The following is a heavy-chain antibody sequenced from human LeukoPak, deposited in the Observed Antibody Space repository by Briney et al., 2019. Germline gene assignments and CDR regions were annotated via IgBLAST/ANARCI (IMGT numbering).Heavy chain of an antibody. Sequence: PGGSLRLSCAASGFTFDDYGMNWVRQAPGKGLEWVSYISSSGSTIYYADSVKGRFTISRDNAKNSLYLQMNSLRAEDTAVYYCARGGSGSSPLMRGYYYYYYMDVWGKGTTVTISS. J-gene: IGHJ6*03. CDR2: ISSSGSTI. CDR1: GFTFDDYG. V-gene: IGHV3-48*04. CDR3: ARGGSGSSPLMRGYYYYYYMDV. D-gene: IGHD3-10*01.